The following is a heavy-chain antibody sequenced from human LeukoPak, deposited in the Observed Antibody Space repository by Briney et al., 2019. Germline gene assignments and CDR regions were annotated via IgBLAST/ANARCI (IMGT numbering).Heavy chain of an antibody. V-gene: IGHV3-30*04. CDR2: ISYGGDNK. D-gene: IGHD3-9*01. J-gene: IGHJ4*02. Sequence: GTSLRLSCAASGFNFQIYAMHWVRQAPGKGLEWVAIISYGGDNKYYPDSVKGRFTISRDNSKSMLYLQMNGLRPEDTAVYYCSRDGPRDYDILTALDYWGQGTVVSVSS. CDR3: SRDGPRDYDILTALDY. CDR1: GFNFQIYA.